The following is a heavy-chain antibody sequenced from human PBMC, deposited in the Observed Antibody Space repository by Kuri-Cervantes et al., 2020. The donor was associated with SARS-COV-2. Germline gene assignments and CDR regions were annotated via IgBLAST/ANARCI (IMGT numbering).Heavy chain of an antibody. CDR3: ATVTPDIVVVPAAIPGAFDI. J-gene: IGHJ3*02. V-gene: IGHV3-23*01. CDR1: GFTFSSYA. D-gene: IGHD2-2*02. CDR2: ISGSGGST. Sequence: GGSLRLSCAASGFTFSSYAMSWVHQAPGKGLEWVSAISGSGGSTYYADSVKGRFTISRDNSKNTLYLQMNSLRAEDTAVYYCATVTPDIVVVPAAIPGAFDIWGQGTMVTVSS.